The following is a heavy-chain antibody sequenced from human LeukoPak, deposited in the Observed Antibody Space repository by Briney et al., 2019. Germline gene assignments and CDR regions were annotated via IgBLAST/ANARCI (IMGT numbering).Heavy chain of an antibody. D-gene: IGHD6-19*01. CDR2: IIPIFGTA. Sequence: SVKVSCKASGGTFSSYAISWVRRAPGQGLEWMGGIIPIFGTANYAQKFQGRVTITADESTSTAYMELSSLRSEDTAVYYCASLSGGIAVAGFISWAFDIWAQGTMVTVSS. CDR1: GGTFSSYA. J-gene: IGHJ3*02. V-gene: IGHV1-69*13. CDR3: ASLSGGIAVAGFISWAFDI.